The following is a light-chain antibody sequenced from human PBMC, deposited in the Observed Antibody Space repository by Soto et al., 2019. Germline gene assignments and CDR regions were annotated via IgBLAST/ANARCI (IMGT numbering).Light chain of an antibody. V-gene: IGKV1-5*01. CDR2: DVF. CDR3: QHYHSFSFT. CDR1: QSITYW. Sequence: DIQMTQSPSSLSASVGDRVTITCRASQSITYWLAWYQQKPGRAPKLLIYDVFNLQSGVPSRFSGSGSGTEFTLTISSLQPDDSATYDCQHYHSFSFTFGRGTKLEIK. J-gene: IGKJ2*01.